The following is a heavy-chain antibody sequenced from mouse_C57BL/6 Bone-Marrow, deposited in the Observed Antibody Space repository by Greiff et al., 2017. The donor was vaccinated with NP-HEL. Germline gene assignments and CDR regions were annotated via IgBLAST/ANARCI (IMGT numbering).Heavy chain of an antibody. CDR3: ARSPLWLRRNYYAMDY. J-gene: IGHJ4*01. CDR2: ISYSGST. Sequence: EVQRVESGPGLAKPSQTLSLTCSVTGYSITSDYWNWIRKFPGNKLEYMGYISYSGSTYYNPSLKSRISITRDTSKSQYYLQLNSVTTEDTATYYCARSPLWLRRNYYAMDYWGQGTSVTVSS. CDR1: GYSITSDY. D-gene: IGHD2-2*01. V-gene: IGHV3-8*01.